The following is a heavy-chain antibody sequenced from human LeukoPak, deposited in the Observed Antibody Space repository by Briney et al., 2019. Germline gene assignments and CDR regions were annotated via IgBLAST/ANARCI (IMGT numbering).Heavy chain of an antibody. CDR1: GFTFSNFN. Sequence: PGGSLRLSCAASGFTFSNFNMNWVRQAPGKGLEWVSCISSSGYSIYYADSVKGRFTISRDNAKNSLYLQMNSLRVEDTAIYYCAKVAHYYYGSESYYFFEHWGQGTPVTASS. CDR3: AKVAHYYYGSESYYFFEH. V-gene: IGHV3-21*01. D-gene: IGHD3-10*01. J-gene: IGHJ4*02. CDR2: ISSSGYSI.